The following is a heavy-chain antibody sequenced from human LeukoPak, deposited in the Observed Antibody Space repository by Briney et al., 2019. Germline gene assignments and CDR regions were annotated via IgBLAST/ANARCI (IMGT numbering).Heavy chain of an antibody. Sequence: GESLQISCKGSGYRFTSYWIGWVRQMPGKGLEWMGIIYPGDSDTRYSPSFQGQVTISADKSISTAYLQWSSLKASDTAMYYCARQAGYCSGGSCYSDRYFDYWGQGTLVTVSS. CDR1: GYRFTSYW. V-gene: IGHV5-51*01. CDR3: ARQAGYCSGGSCYSDRYFDY. J-gene: IGHJ4*02. D-gene: IGHD2-15*01. CDR2: IYPGDSDT.